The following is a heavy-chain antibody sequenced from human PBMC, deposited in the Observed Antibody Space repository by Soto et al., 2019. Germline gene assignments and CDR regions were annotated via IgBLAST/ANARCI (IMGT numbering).Heavy chain of an antibody. CDR1: GGTFNSYA. Sequence: QVQLVQSGAEVKKPGSSVKVSCKASGGTFNSYAISWVRQAPGQGLEWMGGIIPIFGTAKYAQKFQGRVTITEDEXXSXAXXELSSLRSEDTAVYYCARPMRYYYDSSGQSAWFDPWGQGTLVTVSS. CDR2: IIPIFGTA. CDR3: ARPMRYYYDSSGQSAWFDP. D-gene: IGHD3-22*01. J-gene: IGHJ5*02. V-gene: IGHV1-69*12.